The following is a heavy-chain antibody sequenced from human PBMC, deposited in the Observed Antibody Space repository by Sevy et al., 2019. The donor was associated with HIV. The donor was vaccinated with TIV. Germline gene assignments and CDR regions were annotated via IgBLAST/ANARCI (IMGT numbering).Heavy chain of an antibody. Sequence: ASVKVSCKASGGTFSSYAISWVRQAPGQGLEWMGGTIPIFGTANYAQKFQGRVTITADESTSTAYMALSSLRSEDTAVFYCARAILLGGDIVVVPAAQDAFDIWGQGTMVTVSS. D-gene: IGHD2-2*01. CDR2: TIPIFGTA. CDR3: ARAILLGGDIVVVPAAQDAFDI. CDR1: GGTFSSYA. J-gene: IGHJ3*02. V-gene: IGHV1-69*13.